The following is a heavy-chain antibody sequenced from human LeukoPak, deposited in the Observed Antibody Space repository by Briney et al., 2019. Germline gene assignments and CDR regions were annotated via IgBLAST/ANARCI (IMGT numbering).Heavy chain of an antibody. CDR1: GGSISSYY. V-gene: IGHV4-59*08. D-gene: IGHD3-22*01. Sequence: SETQSLTCTVSGGSISSYYWSWIRQPPGKGLEWIGYIYYSGSTNYNPSLKSRVTISVDASQNQFSLKLSSVTAADTAVYYCARQSSGYPPYYFDYWGQGTLVTVSS. J-gene: IGHJ4*02. CDR3: ARQSSGYPPYYFDY. CDR2: IYYSGST.